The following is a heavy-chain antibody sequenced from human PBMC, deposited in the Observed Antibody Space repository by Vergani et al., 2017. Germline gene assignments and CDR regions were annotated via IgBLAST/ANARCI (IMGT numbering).Heavy chain of an antibody. Sequence: EVRLVESGGGLLQPGTSLRLSCSASGFTFGVSNMNWVRQAPGKGLEWVSAISGSSRTIFYADSVKGRFTISRDNAKNSLFLQMSSLRVEDTAVYYCAREIAGNVMASWGQGTLVTVSS. CDR1: GFTFGVSN. J-gene: IGHJ4*02. V-gene: IGHV3-48*01. CDR2: ISGSSRTI. CDR3: AREIAGNVMAS. D-gene: IGHD4-23*01.